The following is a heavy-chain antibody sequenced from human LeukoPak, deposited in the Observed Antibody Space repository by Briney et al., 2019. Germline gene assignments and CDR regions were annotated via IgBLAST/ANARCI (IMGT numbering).Heavy chain of an antibody. CDR3: TIDYDYAWGSYRLGY. D-gene: IGHD3-16*02. J-gene: IGHJ4*02. CDR2: IQSITDGGTT. V-gene: IGHV3-15*01. CDR1: AFSFSEAW. Sequence: PGGSLRLSCAASAFSFSEAWMTWVRQAPGKGLEWVGRIQSITDGGTTDYAAPVKGRFTISRDDSKNTLYLQLNSLKTEDTAMYYCTIDYDYAWGSYRLGYWGQGTLVTVSS.